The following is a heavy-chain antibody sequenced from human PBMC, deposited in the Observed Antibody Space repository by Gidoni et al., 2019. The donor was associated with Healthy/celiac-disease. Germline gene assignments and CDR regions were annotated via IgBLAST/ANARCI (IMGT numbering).Heavy chain of an antibody. J-gene: IGHJ5*02. Sequence: VQLVQSGAEVKKPWASVKVSCKASGYTFPSYDINRVRQATGQGLEWMGWMNPNSGNTGYEQKFQGRVTMTRNKSISKAYMELSSLRSEETAVYECARAVAAGYSPGGQGTLVTVSS. CDR3: ARAVAAGYSP. CDR2: MNPNSGNT. D-gene: IGHD6-13*01. CDR1: GYTFPSYD. V-gene: IGHV1-8*01.